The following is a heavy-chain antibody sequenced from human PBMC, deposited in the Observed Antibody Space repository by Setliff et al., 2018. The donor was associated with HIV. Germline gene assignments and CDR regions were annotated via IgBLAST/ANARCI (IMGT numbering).Heavy chain of an antibody. CDR2: FLPMPGIS. Sequence: ASVKVSCKASGGTISNSGISWVRQAPGQGLEWMGGFLPMPGISNYAQKFQGRVTITADESTSTVYMELSSLRSEDTAVYYCARVVITFGDIIVTPGAFDIWGPGTKVTVSS. CDR1: GGTISNSG. V-gene: IGHV1-69*10. D-gene: IGHD3-16*02. CDR3: ARVVITFGDIIVTPGAFDI. J-gene: IGHJ3*02.